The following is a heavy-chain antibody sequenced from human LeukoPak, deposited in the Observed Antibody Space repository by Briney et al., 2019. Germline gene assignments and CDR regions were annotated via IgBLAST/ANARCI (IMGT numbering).Heavy chain of an antibody. CDR2: INQSESS. CDR1: GGSLSGYY. CDR3: AXXXXXXISGVYGMDV. Sequence: SETLSLTCAVYGGSLSGYYWSWIRQPPGKGLEWIGEINQSESSNYKPSLRSRVTISLDRSKNQVSLKLNSVTAADTAVYYCAXXXXXXISGVYGMDVWGQGTTVTVSS. J-gene: IGHJ6*02. V-gene: IGHV4-34*01. D-gene: IGHD3-3*01.